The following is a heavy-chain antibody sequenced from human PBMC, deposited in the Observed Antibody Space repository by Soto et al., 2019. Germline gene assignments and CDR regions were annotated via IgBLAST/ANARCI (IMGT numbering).Heavy chain of an antibody. D-gene: IGHD2-2*02. CDR3: VMEYCSATSRYKDY. J-gene: IGHJ4*02. V-gene: IGHV1-69*02. CDR2: IIPILGIA. CDR1: GGTFSSYT. Sequence: SVKVSCKASGGTFSSYTISWVRQAPGQGLEWMGRIIPILGIANYAQKFQGRVTITADKSRSTAYMELSSLRSEDTAVYYCVMEYCSATSRYKDYWGQGTLVTVSS.